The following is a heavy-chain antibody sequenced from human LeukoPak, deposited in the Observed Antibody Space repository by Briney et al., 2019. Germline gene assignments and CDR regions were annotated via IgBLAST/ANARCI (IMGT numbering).Heavy chain of an antibody. CDR1: GGSISSYY. V-gene: IGHV4-34*01. Sequence: SETLSLTCTVSGGSISSYYWSWIRQPPGKGLEWIGEINHSGSTNYNPSLKSRVTISVDTSKNQFSLKLSSVTAADTAVYYCARVPDCSSTSCYEDLDYWGQGTLVTVSS. D-gene: IGHD2-2*01. J-gene: IGHJ4*02. CDR3: ARVPDCSSTSCYEDLDY. CDR2: INHSGST.